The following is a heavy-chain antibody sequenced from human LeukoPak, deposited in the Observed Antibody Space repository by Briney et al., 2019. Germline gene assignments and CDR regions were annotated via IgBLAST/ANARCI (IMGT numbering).Heavy chain of an antibody. V-gene: IGHV3-23*01. J-gene: IGHJ4*02. CDR3: AKGGDDILTPYDY. D-gene: IGHD3-9*01. Sequence: GGSLRLSCAASGFTFSSYAMSWVRQAPGKGLEWVSAISSSDGRTDYADSVRGRFTISRDNSKNTLYLQMNSLRPEDTAVYYCAKGGDDILTPYDYWGQGTLVTVSS. CDR1: GFTFSSYA. CDR2: ISSSDGRT.